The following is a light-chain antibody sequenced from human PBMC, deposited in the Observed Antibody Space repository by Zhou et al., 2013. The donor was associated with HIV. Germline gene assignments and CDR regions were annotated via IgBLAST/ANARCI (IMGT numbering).Light chain of an antibody. J-gene: IGKJ2*01. V-gene: IGKV1-39*01. CDR2: AAS. CDR3: QQSYSSPYT. Sequence: DIQLTQSPSSLSASVGDRVTITCRASQSISGYLNWYQQIPGKAPKLLIYAASSLSRWGSRSRFSGSGSGTDFTLTINSLQPEDFATYTCQQSYSSPYTFGQGTKLGIK. CDR1: QSISGY.